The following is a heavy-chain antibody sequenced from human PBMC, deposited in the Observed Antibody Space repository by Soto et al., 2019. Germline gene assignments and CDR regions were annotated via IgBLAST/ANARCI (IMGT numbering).Heavy chain of an antibody. CDR2: IIPIFGTA. CDR3: ARGGFGTAAYYFDY. J-gene: IGHJ4*02. V-gene: IGHV1-69*12. D-gene: IGHD2-2*01. CDR1: GGTFSSYA. Sequence: QVQLVQSGAEVKKPGSSVKVSCKASGGTFSSYAIRWVLQAPGHGLEWMGGIIPIFGTANYAQKFQGRVTITADESTSTAYMELSSLRSEDTAVYYCARGGFGTAAYYFDYWGQGTLVTVSS.